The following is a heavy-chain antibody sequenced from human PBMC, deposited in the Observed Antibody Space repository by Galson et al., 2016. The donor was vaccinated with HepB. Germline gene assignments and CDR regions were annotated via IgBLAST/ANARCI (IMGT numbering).Heavy chain of an antibody. J-gene: IGHJ4*02. V-gene: IGHV3-23*01. CDR1: GFSFSTYG. CDR2: IRGGGGVT. Sequence: SLRLSCAVSGFSFSTYGMSWVRQAPGKGPEWISAIRGGGGVTHYADSVRGRFTISRDHSKRTLFLHMSSLTVEDTAVYYCAKDILEVPAALPFDSWGQGTLVIVSS. CDR3: AKDILEVPAALPFDS. D-gene: IGHD2-2*01.